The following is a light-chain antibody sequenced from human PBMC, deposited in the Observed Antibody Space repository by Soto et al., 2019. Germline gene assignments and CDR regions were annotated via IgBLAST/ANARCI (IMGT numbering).Light chain of an antibody. CDR1: QSVSSTY. J-gene: IGKJ2*01. CDR2: GAS. CDR3: QQYGSSSYT. Sequence: EIVLPQSPGTLSLSPGERATLSCRASQSVSSTYLAWYQHKPGQPPRLLIYGASSRATGIPDRFSGSGSGTDFTLTISRLEPEDFAIYYCQQYGSSSYTFGQGTKLEIK. V-gene: IGKV3-20*01.